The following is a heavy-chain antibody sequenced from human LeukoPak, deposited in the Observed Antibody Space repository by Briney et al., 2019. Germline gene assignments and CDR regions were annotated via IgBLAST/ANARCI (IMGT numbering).Heavy chain of an antibody. J-gene: IGHJ3*02. CDR1: GGSISSYY. V-gene: IGHV4-59*08. CDR2: IYYSGST. D-gene: IGHD6-19*01. Sequence: SETLSLTCTVSGGSISSYYWSWIRQPPGKGLEWIGYIYYSGSTNYNPSPKSRVTISVDTSKNQFSLKLSSVTAADTAVYYCAKGCGWYGGDAFDIWGQGTMVTVSS. CDR3: AKGCGWYGGDAFDI.